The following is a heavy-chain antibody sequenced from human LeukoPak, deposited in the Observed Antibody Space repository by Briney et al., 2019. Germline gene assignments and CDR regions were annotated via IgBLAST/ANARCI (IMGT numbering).Heavy chain of an antibody. V-gene: IGHV4-59*01. CDR2: IYYSGST. J-gene: IGHJ4*02. CDR3: ARVSDDSSGYIFDY. Sequence: SETLSLTCTVSGGSISGYYWSWIRQPPGKGLEWIGYIYYSGSTNYNPSLKSRVTISVDTSKNQFSLKLSSVTAADTAVYYCARVSDDSSGYIFDYWGQGTLVTVSS. CDR1: GGSISGYY. D-gene: IGHD3-22*01.